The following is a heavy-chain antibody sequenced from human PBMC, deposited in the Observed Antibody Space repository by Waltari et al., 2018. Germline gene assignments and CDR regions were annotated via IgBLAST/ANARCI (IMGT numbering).Heavy chain of an antibody. V-gene: IGHV1-69*14. D-gene: IGHD7-27*01. J-gene: IGHJ6*03. CDR2: IIPIFGTA. CDR3: ARTNWGWGYYYYYYMDV. Sequence: QVQLVQSGAEVKKPGSSVKVSCKASGGTFSSYAISWVRQAPGQGLEWMGGIIPIFGTANYAQKFQGRVTITADKSTSTAYMELSSLRSEDTAVYYCARTNWGWGYYYYYYMDVWGKGTTVTVSS. CDR1: GGTFSSYA.